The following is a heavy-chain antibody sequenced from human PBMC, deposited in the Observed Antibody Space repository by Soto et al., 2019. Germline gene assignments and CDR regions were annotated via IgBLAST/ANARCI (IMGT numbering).Heavy chain of an antibody. Sequence: SETLSLTCTVSGGSISSYYWSWIRQPPGKGLEWIGYIYYSGSTNHNPSLKSRVTISVDTSKNQFSLKLSSVTAADTAVYYCARDYSSTNWSDPWGQGTLVTVSS. V-gene: IGHV4-59*01. J-gene: IGHJ5*02. D-gene: IGHD6-13*01. CDR1: GGSISSYY. CDR2: IYYSGST. CDR3: ARDYSSTNWSDP.